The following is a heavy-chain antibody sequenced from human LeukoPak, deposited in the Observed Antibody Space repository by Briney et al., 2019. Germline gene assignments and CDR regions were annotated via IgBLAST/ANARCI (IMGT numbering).Heavy chain of an antibody. CDR2: IKSKTDGGTT. CDR3: TTDQGRPDAFDI. D-gene: IGHD1-26*01. J-gene: IGHJ3*02. CDR1: GFTFGNAW. V-gene: IGHV3-15*01. Sequence: GGSLRLSCAASGFTFGNAWMSWVRQAPGKGLEWVGRIKSKTDGGTTDYAAPVKGRFTISRDDSKNTLYLQMNSLKTEDTAVYYCTTDQGRPDAFDIWGQGTMVTVSS.